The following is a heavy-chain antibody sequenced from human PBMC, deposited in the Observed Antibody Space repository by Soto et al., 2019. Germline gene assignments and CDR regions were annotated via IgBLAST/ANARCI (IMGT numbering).Heavy chain of an antibody. D-gene: IGHD2-2*01. Sequence: HPGGSLRLSCAASGFGFGGFALNWVRQAPGKGLEWVSAIRATGDTTHYADSVKGRFTISRDNSKNILYLQMNSLRAEDTAVYYCARVPDRWGQGTLVTVSS. CDR2: IRATGDTT. J-gene: IGHJ5*02. CDR3: ARVPDR. CDR1: GFGFGGFA. V-gene: IGHV3-23*01.